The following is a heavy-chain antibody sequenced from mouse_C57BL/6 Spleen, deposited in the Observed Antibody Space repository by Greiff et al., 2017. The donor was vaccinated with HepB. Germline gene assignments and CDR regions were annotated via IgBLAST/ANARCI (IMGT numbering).Heavy chain of an antibody. Sequence: VQLQQPGAELVRPGSSVKLSCKASGYTFTSYWMDWVKQRPGQGLEWIGNIYPSDSETHYNQKFKDKATLTVDKSSSTAYMQLSSLTSEDSAVYYCARSVNYGSSSGFAYWGQGTLVTVSA. J-gene: IGHJ3*01. CDR2: IYPSDSET. CDR1: GYTFTSYW. CDR3: ARSVNYGSSSGFAY. D-gene: IGHD1-1*01. V-gene: IGHV1-61*01.